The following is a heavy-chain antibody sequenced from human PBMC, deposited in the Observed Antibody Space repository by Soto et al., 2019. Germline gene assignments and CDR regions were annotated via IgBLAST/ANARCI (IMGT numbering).Heavy chain of an antibody. D-gene: IGHD3-10*01. CDR3: ARDRRSGSYGPYGMDV. CDR2: INPSGGST. CDR1: GYTFTSYY. V-gene: IGHV1-46*01. J-gene: IGHJ6*02. Sequence: ASVKVSCKASGYTFTSYYMHWVRQAPGQGLEWMGIINPSGGSTSYAQKFQGRVTMTRDTSTSTVYMELSSLRSEDTAVYYCARDRRSGSYGPYGMDVWGQGTTVTVSS.